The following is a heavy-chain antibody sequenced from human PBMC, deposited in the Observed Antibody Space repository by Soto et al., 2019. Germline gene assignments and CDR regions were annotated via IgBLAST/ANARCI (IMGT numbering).Heavy chain of an antibody. CDR3: ARVGVTYNWFDP. J-gene: IGHJ5*02. Sequence: EVQLVESGGGLVQPGGSLRLSCAGSEFTVSSNYMSWVRQAPGKGLEWVSVIYTGGTTYYADSVKGRFTISRDNSKNTLYLQMNSLRAEDTAVYYCARVGVTYNWFDPWGQGTLVSVSS. CDR2: IYTGGTT. CDR1: EFTVSSNY. V-gene: IGHV3-66*01. D-gene: IGHD4-4*01.